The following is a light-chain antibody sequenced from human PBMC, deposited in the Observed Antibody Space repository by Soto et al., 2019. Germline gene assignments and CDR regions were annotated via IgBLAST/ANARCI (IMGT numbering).Light chain of an antibody. CDR1: QSVSSSY. CDR3: QHSYITPRT. CDR2: GAS. V-gene: IGKV3-20*01. J-gene: IGKJ4*01. Sequence: EIVLTQSPGTLTLSPGERATLSYRASQSVSSSYLAWYQQKPGQAPRLLIYGASSRATGIPDRFSGSGSGTDFTLTISSLQPEDFGAYYCQHSYITPRTVGGGTKVDIK.